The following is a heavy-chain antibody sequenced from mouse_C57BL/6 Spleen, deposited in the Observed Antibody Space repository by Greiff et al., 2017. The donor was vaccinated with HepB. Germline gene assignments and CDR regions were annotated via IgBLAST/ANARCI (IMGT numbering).Heavy chain of an antibody. CDR3: TAGDYGSSYWYFDV. V-gene: IGHV6-3*01. CDR1: GFTFSNYW. D-gene: IGHD1-1*01. J-gene: IGHJ1*03. Sequence: EVKLEESGGGLVQPGGSMKLSCVASGFTFSNYWMNWVRQSPEKGLEWVAQIRLKSDNYATHYAESVKGRFTISRDDSKSSVYLQMNNLRAEDTGIYYCTAGDYGSSYWYFDVWGTGTTVTVSS. CDR2: IRLKSDNYAT.